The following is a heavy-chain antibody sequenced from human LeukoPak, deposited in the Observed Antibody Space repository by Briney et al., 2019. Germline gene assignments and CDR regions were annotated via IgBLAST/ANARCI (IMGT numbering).Heavy chain of an antibody. Sequence: GGSLRLSCAASGFTFSSYAMSWVRQTPGKGLEWVSAISGSGGSTYYADSVKGRFTISRDNSKNTLYLQMNSLRAEDTAVYYCAKVRDSGSYGNWGQGTLVTVSS. CDR2: ISGSGGST. D-gene: IGHD1-26*01. V-gene: IGHV3-23*01. J-gene: IGHJ4*02. CDR1: GFTFSSYA. CDR3: AKVRDSGSYGN.